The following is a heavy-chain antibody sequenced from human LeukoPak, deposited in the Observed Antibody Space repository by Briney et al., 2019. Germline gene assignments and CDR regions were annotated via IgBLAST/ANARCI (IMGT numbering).Heavy chain of an antibody. CDR2: IIPILGIA. V-gene: IGHV1-69*04. Sequence: SVKVSCKASGGTFSSYTISWVRQAPGQGLEWMGRIIPILGIANYAQKFQGKVTITADKSTSTAYMELSSLRSEDTAVYYCARDRDIVVVPAAIGYWFDPWGQGALVTVSS. CDR3: ARDRDIVVVPAAIGYWFDP. CDR1: GGTFSSYT. D-gene: IGHD2-2*01. J-gene: IGHJ5*02.